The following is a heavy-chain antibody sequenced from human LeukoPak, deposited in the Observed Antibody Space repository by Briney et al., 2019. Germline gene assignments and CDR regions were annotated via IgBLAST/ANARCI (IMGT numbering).Heavy chain of an antibody. CDR1: GGTFSSYA. J-gene: IGHJ6*02. CDR3: ARAIVVVPAGIRYYGMDV. D-gene: IGHD2-2*01. V-gene: IGHV1-69*04. CDR2: IIPIFGIA. Sequence: SVKVSCKASGGTFSSYAISWVRQAPGQGLEWMGRIIPIFGIANYAQKLQGRVTITADKSTSTAYMELSSLRSEDTAVYYCARAIVVVPAGIRYYGMDVWGQGTTVTVS.